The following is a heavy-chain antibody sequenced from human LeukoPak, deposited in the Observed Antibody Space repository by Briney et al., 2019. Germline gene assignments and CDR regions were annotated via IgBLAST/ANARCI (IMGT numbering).Heavy chain of an antibody. CDR1: GFTFSNYG. Sequence: GGTLRLSCVASGFTFSNYGMHWVRQAPGKGLEWVAFIQYEGKNKDYAEAVKGRFTISSDNSKNTLFLQMNNLTAEDTALYYCAKGYWVLRKGFDSWGQGTLVTVSS. V-gene: IGHV3-30*02. J-gene: IGHJ4*02. CDR3: AKGYWVLRKGFDS. D-gene: IGHD2-15*01. CDR2: IQYEGKNK.